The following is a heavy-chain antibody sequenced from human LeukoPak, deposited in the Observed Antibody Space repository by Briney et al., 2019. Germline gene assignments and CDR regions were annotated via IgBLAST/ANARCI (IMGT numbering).Heavy chain of an antibody. CDR2: IKQDGSEK. Sequence: GGSLRLSCAASGFTFSSYWMSWVRQAPGKGLEWVANIKQDGSEKYYVDSVKGRFTISRDNAKNSLYLQMNSLRAEDTAVYYCARSGHGVSGAFDIWGQGTMVTVSS. V-gene: IGHV3-7*01. J-gene: IGHJ3*02. CDR1: GFTFSSYW. D-gene: IGHD2-8*01. CDR3: ARSGHGVSGAFDI.